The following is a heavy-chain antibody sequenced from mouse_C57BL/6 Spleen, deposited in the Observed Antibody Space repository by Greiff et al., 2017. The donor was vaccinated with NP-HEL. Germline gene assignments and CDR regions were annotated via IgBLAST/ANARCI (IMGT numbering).Heavy chain of an antibody. D-gene: IGHD1-1*01. Sequence: VQLVESGPGLVQPSQSLSIPCTVSGFSLTSYGVHWVRQSPGKGLEWLGVLWRGGSTDYNAAFMSRLSITKDNSNGQVFFKMNSLQADDTAIYYCAKDTTVPYWYFDVWGTGTTVTVSS. CDR3: AKDTTVPYWYFDV. CDR1: GFSLTSYG. CDR2: LWRGGST. V-gene: IGHV2-5*01. J-gene: IGHJ1*03.